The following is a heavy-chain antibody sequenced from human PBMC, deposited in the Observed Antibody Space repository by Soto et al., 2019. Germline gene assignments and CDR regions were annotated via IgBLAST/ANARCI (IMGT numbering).Heavy chain of an antibody. Sequence: CASVKVSCKASGYTFTSYAMHWVRQAPGQRLEWMGWINAGNGNTKYSQKFQGRVTITRDTSASTAYMELSSLRSEDTAVYYCARDGSFPLVGFDYWGQGTLVTVSS. CDR3: ARDGSFPLVGFDY. J-gene: IGHJ4*02. D-gene: IGHD2-2*03. V-gene: IGHV1-3*01. CDR1: GYTFTSYA. CDR2: INAGNGNT.